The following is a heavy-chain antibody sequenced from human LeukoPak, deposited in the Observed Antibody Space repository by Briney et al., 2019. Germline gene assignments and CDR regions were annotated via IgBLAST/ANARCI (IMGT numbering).Heavy chain of an antibody. V-gene: IGHV3-23*01. J-gene: IGHJ4*02. CDR3: AKAAFSRTSYFDY. Sequence: GGSLRLSCAASGFTFSTYTMSWVRQAPGKGLERVSAISGSGGNTYYADSVKGRFTISRDNSKNTLYLQMDSLRADDTAVYYCAKAAFSRTSYFDYWGQGTLVTASS. CDR2: ISGSGGNT. D-gene: IGHD3-3*02. CDR1: GFTFSTYT.